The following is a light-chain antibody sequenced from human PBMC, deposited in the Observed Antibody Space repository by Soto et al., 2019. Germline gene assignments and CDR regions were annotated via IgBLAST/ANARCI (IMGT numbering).Light chain of an antibody. CDR2: KTS. J-gene: IGKJ2*01. Sequence: DIRMTQSPSSLSASVGDRVTLTCRASQNIVNWLAWYQQKPGKAPNLLIYKTSTLQRGVPSRFSGSGSGTEFTLTISSLQPDDFATYYCQQYDSHPLYTFGQGTKVDIK. CDR1: QNIVNW. V-gene: IGKV1-5*03. CDR3: QQYDSHPLYT.